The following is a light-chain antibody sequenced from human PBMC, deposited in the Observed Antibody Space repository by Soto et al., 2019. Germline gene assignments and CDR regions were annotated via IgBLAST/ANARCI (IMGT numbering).Light chain of an antibody. CDR1: SSNIGAGYD. J-gene: IGLJ2*01. CDR3: QSYDSSLSAVV. V-gene: IGLV1-40*01. CDR2: DNT. Sequence: QSVLTQPPSVSGAPGQRVTVSCTGGSSNIGAGYDVHWYQQLPGTAPKLLIYDNTNRPSGVPDRFSGSKSGTSASLAITGLRAEDEADYYCQSYDSSLSAVVFGGGTKVTVL.